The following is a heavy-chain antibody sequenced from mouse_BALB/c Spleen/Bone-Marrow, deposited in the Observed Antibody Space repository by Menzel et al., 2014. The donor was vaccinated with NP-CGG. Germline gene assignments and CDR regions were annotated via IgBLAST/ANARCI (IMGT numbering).Heavy chain of an antibody. J-gene: IGHJ2*01. D-gene: IGHD1-2*01. CDR1: GYSFTGYT. V-gene: IGHV1-26*01. Sequence: LMESGASMKISCKASGYSFTGYTMNWVKQSHGKNLEWIGLINPYNGGTSYNQKFKGKATLTVDKSSSTACMELLSLTSEDSAVYYCARDYGPNFDYWGQGTTLTVSS. CDR2: INPYNGGT. CDR3: ARDYGPNFDY.